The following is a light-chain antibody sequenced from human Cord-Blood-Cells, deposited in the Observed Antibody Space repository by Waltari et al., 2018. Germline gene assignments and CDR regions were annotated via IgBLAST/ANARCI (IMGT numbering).Light chain of an antibody. Sequence: QSVLTQPASVSGSPGQSLTISCTGTSSDAGGYNYVSWYQQHTSKPPKPMSYDVSNRPTGVSNRFSGSKSGNTASLTISGLQAEDEADYYCSSYTSSSTVVFGGGTKLTVL. CDR2: DVS. V-gene: IGLV2-14*01. J-gene: IGLJ2*01. CDR3: SSYTSSSTVV. CDR1: SSDAGGYNY.